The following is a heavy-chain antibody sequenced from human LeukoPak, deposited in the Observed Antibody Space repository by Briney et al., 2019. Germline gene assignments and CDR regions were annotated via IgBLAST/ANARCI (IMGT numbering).Heavy chain of an antibody. CDR3: ASSWSGYYRNAFDI. CDR1: GGSISSYY. CDR2: IYTSGST. J-gene: IGHJ3*02. Sequence: SETLSLTCTVSGGSISSYYWSWIRQPAGKGLEWIGRIYTSGSTNYNPSLKSRVTMSVDTSKNQFSLKLSSVTAADTAVHYCASSWSGYYRNAFDIWGQGTMVTVSS. D-gene: IGHD3-3*01. V-gene: IGHV4-4*07.